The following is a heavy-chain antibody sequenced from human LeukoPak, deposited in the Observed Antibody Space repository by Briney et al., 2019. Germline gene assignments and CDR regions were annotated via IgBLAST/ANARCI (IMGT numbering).Heavy chain of an antibody. Sequence: GSLRLSCAASGFTFSNYGMHWVRQAPGKGLEWVAVIWYDGSYKYYAESVKGRFTISRDNSKNTLYLQMNSLRAEGTAVYYCARDRAAADLDYWGQGTLVTVSS. D-gene: IGHD6-13*01. CDR1: GFTFSNYG. CDR2: IWYDGSYK. V-gene: IGHV3-33*01. J-gene: IGHJ4*02. CDR3: ARDRAAADLDY.